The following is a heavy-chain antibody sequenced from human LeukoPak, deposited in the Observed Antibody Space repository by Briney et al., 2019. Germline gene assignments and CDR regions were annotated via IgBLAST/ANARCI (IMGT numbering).Heavy chain of an antibody. CDR1: GGSTSSDY. J-gene: IGHJ2*01. CDR3: ARLKLGAYFGL. V-gene: IGHV4-59*08. Sequence: SETLSLTCTVSGGSTSSDYWSWIRQSPGKGLEWVGYVYNSGDTDKNPSLRSRVTILLDTSRNQCSLKLTSVSAADTAVYYCARLKLGAYFGLWGRGTLVTVSS. CDR2: VYNSGDT. D-gene: IGHD3-16*01.